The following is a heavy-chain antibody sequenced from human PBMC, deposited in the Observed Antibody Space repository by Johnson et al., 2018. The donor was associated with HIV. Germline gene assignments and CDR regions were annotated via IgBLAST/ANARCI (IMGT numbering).Heavy chain of an antibody. Sequence: VQLVESGGDLVQPGRSLKLACAASGFNFDVYAMHWVRQVLGKGLEWVSTISWNSGTIRYADSVKGRFTISRDNAKKFLYLEMNNLRAEDTAVYYCARDLAYNSRWTGAFDIWGQGTMVTVSS. CDR1: GFNFDVYA. V-gene: IGHV3-9*01. CDR3: ARDLAYNSRWTGAFDI. D-gene: IGHD6-13*01. CDR2: ISWNSGTI. J-gene: IGHJ3*02.